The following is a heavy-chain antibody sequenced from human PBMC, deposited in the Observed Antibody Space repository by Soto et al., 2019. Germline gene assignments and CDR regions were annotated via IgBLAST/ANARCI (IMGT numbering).Heavy chain of an antibody. CDR3: ARLRLPGSGKGGWYFDY. V-gene: IGHV4-30-4*01. J-gene: IGHJ4*02. D-gene: IGHD3-10*01. CDR1: GGSISSGDYY. Sequence: SETLSLTCTVSGGSISSGDYYWSWIRQPPGKGLEWIGYIYYSGRTYYNPSLKSRVTMSVDTSKNQFSLKLSSVTAADTGVYYCARLRLPGSGKGGWYFDYWGQGTLVTVSS. CDR2: IYYSGRT.